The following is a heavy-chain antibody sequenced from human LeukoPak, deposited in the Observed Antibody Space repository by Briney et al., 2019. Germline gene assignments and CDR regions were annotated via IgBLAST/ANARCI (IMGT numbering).Heavy chain of an antibody. CDR2: ISAYNGNT. CDR3: AREVLRGYSGYSYYYYYYMDV. D-gene: IGHD5-12*01. J-gene: IGHJ6*03. Sequence: ASVKVSCKASGYTFTRYGISWVRQAPGQGLEWMGWISAYNGNTNYAQKLQGRVTMTTDTSTSTAYMELRSLRSDDTAVYYCAREVLRGYSGYSYYYYYYMDVWGKGTTVTVSS. CDR1: GYTFTRYG. V-gene: IGHV1-18*01.